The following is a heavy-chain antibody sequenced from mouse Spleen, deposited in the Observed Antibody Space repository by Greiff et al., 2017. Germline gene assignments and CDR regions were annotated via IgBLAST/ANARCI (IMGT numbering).Heavy chain of an antibody. Sequence: QVQLQQSGPELVKPGASVKISCKASGYAFSSSWMNWVKQRPGKGLEWIGRIYPGDGDTNYNGKFKGKATLTADKSSSTAYMRLSSLTSEDSAVYFCARGLGFAYWGQGTLVTVSA. D-gene: IGHD3-3*01. J-gene: IGHJ3*01. CDR2: IYPGDGDT. CDR3: ARGLGFAY. V-gene: IGHV1-82*01. CDR1: GYAFSSSW.